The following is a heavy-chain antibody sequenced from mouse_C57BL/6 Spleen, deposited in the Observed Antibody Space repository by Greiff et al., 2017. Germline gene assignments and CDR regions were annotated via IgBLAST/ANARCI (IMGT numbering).Heavy chain of an antibody. Sequence: VKLMESGAELARPGASVKLSCKASGYTFTSYGISWVKQRTGQGLEWIGEIYPRSGNTYYNEQFKGKATLTADKSSSTAYMELRRLTSEDSAVYFCARWYDYDGHYWYFDVWGTGTTVTVAS. CDR1: GYTFTSYG. CDR3: ARWYDYDGHYWYFDV. J-gene: IGHJ1*03. CDR2: IYPRSGNT. D-gene: IGHD2-4*01. V-gene: IGHV1-81*01.